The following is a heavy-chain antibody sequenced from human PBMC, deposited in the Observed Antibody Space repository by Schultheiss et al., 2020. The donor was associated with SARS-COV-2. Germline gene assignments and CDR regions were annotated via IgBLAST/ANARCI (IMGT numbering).Heavy chain of an antibody. CDR2: ISSSSSYT. CDR3: ARDQVWKREYYDFWSGYYRNYYYMDV. CDR1: GFTFSDYY. D-gene: IGHD3-3*01. V-gene: IGHV3-11*05. Sequence: GESLKISCAASGFTFSDYYMCWIRQAPGKGLEWVSYISSSSSYTNYADSVKGRFTISRDNAKNSLYLQMNSLRAEDTAVYYCARDQVWKREYYDFWSGYYRNYYYMDVWGKGTTVTVSS. J-gene: IGHJ6*03.